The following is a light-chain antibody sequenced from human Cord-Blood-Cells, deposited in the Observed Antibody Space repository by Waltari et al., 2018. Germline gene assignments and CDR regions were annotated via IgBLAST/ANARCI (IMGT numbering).Light chain of an antibody. V-gene: IGKV1-33*01. CDR1: QDISNY. CDR2: DAS. J-gene: IGKJ1*01. CDR3: QQYDNLQ. Sequence: DIQMTQSPSSLSASVVDRVTITCQASQDISNYLNWYQQKPGKAPKLLIYDASNLETGVPSRFSGSGSGTDFTFTISSLQPEDIATYYCQQYDNLQFGQGTKVEIK.